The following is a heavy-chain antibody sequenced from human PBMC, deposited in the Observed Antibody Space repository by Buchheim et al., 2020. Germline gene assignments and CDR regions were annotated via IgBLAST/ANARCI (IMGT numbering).Heavy chain of an antibody. D-gene: IGHD6-19*01. Sequence: EVQLVQPGGGLVQPGGSLRLSCAASGIPVSSNYMSWVRQSPEKGLEWVSVLYTSGKSYYTDSVKGRFIVSRDDSENTLYLQMNGLRPEDTAVYYCASPGYSSGWYAYWGQGT. CDR3: ASPGYSSGWYAY. CDR2: LYTSGKS. J-gene: IGHJ4*02. V-gene: IGHV3-66*02. CDR1: GIPVSSNY.